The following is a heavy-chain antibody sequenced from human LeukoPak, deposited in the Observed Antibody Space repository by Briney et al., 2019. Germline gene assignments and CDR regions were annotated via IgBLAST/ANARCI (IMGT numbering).Heavy chain of an antibody. V-gene: IGHV1-69*13. D-gene: IGHD3-3*01. CDR3: ARDRLTYYDFWSGYSALDY. J-gene: IGHJ4*02. CDR1: GGTFSSYA. CDR2: MIPMFGTG. Sequence: GASVKVSCKASGGTFSSYAISWVRQAPGQGLEWMGGMIPMFGTGNYAQKFQGRVTITADESTSTAYLELSSLRSEDTAVYYCARDRLTYYDFWSGYSALDYWGQGTLVTVSS.